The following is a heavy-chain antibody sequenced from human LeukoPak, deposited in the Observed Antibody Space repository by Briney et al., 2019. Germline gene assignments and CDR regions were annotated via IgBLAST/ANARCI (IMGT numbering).Heavy chain of an antibody. Sequence: PSETLSLTCTVSGGSISSSSYYWGWIRQPPGKGLEWMGSINYSGSTYHNPSLKSRVTISVDTSKNQFSLKLSSVTAADTAVYYCARGRYYYDSSGYYGGAFDIWGQGTMVTVSS. V-gene: IGHV4-39*07. CDR2: INYSGST. D-gene: IGHD3-22*01. J-gene: IGHJ3*02. CDR1: GGSISSSSYY. CDR3: ARGRYYYDSSGYYGGAFDI.